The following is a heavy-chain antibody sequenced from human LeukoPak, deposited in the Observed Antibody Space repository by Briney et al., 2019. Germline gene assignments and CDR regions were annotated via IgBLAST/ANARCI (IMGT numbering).Heavy chain of an antibody. J-gene: IGHJ4*02. D-gene: IGHD6-13*01. CDR1: GFTFSSHG. CDR2: ISPNGVIT. V-gene: IGHV3-23*01. Sequence: GGSLRLSCAASGFTFSSHGMNWVRQAPGKGLEWVSGISPNGVITYYADSVKGRFTISRDNSKGTVYLQMNSLRPEDTAVYYCARATGYSSSRYPFDYWGQGTLVTVSS. CDR3: ARATGYSSSRYPFDY.